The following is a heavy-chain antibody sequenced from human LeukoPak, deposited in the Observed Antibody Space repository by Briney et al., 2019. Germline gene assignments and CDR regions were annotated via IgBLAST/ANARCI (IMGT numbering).Heavy chain of an antibody. J-gene: IGHJ4*02. CDR1: GFTFSSYA. CDR3: TRDQMNY. V-gene: IGHV3-64*01. Sequence: GGSLRLSCAASGFTFSSYAMHWVRQAPGKGLEYVSAISSNGGSTYYANSVKGRFTISRDNSKNTVSLQMNSLRVEDTAMYYCTRDQMNYWGQGTLVTVSS. D-gene: IGHD5-24*01. CDR2: ISSNGGST.